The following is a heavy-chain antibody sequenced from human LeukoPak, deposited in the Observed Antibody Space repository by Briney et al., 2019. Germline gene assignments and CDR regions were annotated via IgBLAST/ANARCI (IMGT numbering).Heavy chain of an antibody. D-gene: IGHD1-26*01. Sequence: GGSLRLSCAASGFTFSSYWMHWVRQAPGKGLVWVSRINSDGSSTSYADSVKGRFTISRDNAKNTLYLQMNSLRAEDTAVYYCARAGGEWELRCFDYWGQGTLVTVSS. CDR1: GFTFSSYW. CDR3: ARAGGEWELRCFDY. J-gene: IGHJ4*02. CDR2: INSDGSST. V-gene: IGHV3-74*01.